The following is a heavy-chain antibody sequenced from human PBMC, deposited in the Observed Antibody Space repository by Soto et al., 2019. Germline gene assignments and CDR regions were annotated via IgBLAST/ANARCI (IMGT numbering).Heavy chain of an antibody. CDR2: IIPIFGTA. D-gene: IGHD6-19*01. CDR1: GGTFSSYA. Sequence: SVKVSCKASGGTFSSYAISWVRQAPGQGLEWMGGIIPIFGTANYAQKFQGRVTITADKSTSTAYMELSSLRSEDTAVYYCARECRQLLVRCNWFGPWVQGTLVSVSA. J-gene: IGHJ5*02. CDR3: ARECRQLLVRCNWFGP. V-gene: IGHV1-69*06.